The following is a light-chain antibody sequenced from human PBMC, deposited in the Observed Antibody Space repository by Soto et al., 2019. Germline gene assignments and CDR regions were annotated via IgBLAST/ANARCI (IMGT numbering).Light chain of an antibody. CDR3: QQYNDYSWT. Sequence: IQMTQSPSTLSASVGDRVAITCRASQSIGIWLAWYQQKPGKAPRFLIYKASSLESGVPSRFSGSGYGTEVSINISSLQPDDFATYYCQQYNDYSWTFSQGTKVEIK. V-gene: IGKV1-5*03. CDR1: QSIGIW. CDR2: KAS. J-gene: IGKJ1*01.